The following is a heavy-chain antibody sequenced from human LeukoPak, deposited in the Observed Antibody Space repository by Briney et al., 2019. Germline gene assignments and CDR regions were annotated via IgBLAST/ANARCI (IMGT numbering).Heavy chain of an antibody. Sequence: GGSLRLSCAASRFTFSDYYMNWIRPAPGKGLEWVYTISYADSVRGRFTISRDNTKNSLYLQMDSLTAEDTAVYYCARDGGSGWSFDYWGQGILVAVSS. CDR1: RFTFSDYY. CDR2: TI. D-gene: IGHD6-19*01. V-gene: IGHV3-11*01. CDR3: ARDGGSGWSFDY. J-gene: IGHJ4*02.